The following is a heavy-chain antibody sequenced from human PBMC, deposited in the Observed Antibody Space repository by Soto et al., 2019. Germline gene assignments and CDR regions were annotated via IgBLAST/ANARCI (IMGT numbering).Heavy chain of an antibody. Sequence: SGPTLVNPTQTLTLTCTFSGFSLTTVGMHVSWIRQPPGKALEWLARIDWDDDKWYSPSLKTRLTISKDTSKNRVVLTMTNMDPVDTATYYCARMTTTHSFAFWGQGTLVTVSS. CDR2: IDWDDDK. D-gene: IGHD4-4*01. V-gene: IGHV2-70*04. CDR3: ARMTTTHSFAF. J-gene: IGHJ4*02. CDR1: GFSLTTVGMH.